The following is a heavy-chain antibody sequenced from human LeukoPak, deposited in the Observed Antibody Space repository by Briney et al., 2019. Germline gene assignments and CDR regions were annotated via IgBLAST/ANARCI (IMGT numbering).Heavy chain of an antibody. D-gene: IGHD2-2*01. Sequence: PSETLSLTCTVSSGSISSYYWIWIRQPAGKGLEWIGRIYTSGSPNYNPSLKSRVTMSVDTSKNQFSLKLNSVTAADTAVYYCARECASCSIGTMDVWGKGTTVTVFS. CDR2: IYTSGSP. CDR3: ARECASCSIGTMDV. CDR1: SGSISSYY. V-gene: IGHV4-4*07. J-gene: IGHJ6*03.